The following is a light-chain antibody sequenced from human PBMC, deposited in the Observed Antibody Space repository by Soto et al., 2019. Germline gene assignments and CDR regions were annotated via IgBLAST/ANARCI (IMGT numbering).Light chain of an antibody. CDR3: SSYTSSSTYVV. V-gene: IGLV2-14*03. J-gene: IGLJ2*01. Sequence: QSALTQPASVSGSPGQSITISCTGTSSDVGGYNYVSWHQQHPGKAPQLIIYDVANRPSGVSNRFSGSKSGNTASLTISGLQAEDEADYYCSSYTSSSTYVVFGGGTKLTVL. CDR1: SSDVGGYNY. CDR2: DVA.